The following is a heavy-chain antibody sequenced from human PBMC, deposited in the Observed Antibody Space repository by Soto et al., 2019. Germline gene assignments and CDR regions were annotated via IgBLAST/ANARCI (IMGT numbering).Heavy chain of an antibody. V-gene: IGHV4-34*02. CDR1: GGSFRKYY. CDR2: VNHSGEA. J-gene: IGHJ5*02. D-gene: IGHD3-10*01. Sequence: QVELQQWGAGHLKPSETLSLTCGVYGGSFRKYYWIWVRQPPGRGLEWIGEVNHSGEATYNPSLQSRVPISLDTSNNHFALKMTSVTAADTAMYFCTRAEAVPRSWFDPWGQGTLVTVSS. CDR3: TRAEAVPRSWFDP.